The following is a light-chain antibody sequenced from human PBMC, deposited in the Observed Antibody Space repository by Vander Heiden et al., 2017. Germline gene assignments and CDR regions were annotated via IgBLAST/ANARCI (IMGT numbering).Light chain of an antibody. J-gene: IGKJ5*01. CDR3: QQYHNWPPIT. Sequence: EIVMTQSPATLSVSPGERAILSCRASQSISSNLAWYQQKAGQAPRLLIYGASTRATDIPARFSGSGSGTEFTLTISSLQSEDFAVYYCQQYHNWPPITFGQGTRLEIK. V-gene: IGKV3-15*01. CDR1: QSISSN. CDR2: GAS.